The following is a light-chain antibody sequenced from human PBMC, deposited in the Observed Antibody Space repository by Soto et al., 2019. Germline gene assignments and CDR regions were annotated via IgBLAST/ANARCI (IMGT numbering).Light chain of an antibody. CDR2: EVV. Sequence: QSALTHPPSGSGSPGQSVTISCPGTKSDIGVYGFVSWYQHHPGKAPRLIIYEVVQRPSGVPDRFSGSKSGNTASPTVSGLQAADEADYFCKSYAGSNTYVFGSGTKV. J-gene: IGLJ1*01. CDR1: KSDIGVYGF. V-gene: IGLV2-8*01. CDR3: KSYAGSNTYV.